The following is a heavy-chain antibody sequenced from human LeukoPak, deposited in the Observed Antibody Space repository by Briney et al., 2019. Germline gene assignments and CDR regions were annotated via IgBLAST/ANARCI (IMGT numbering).Heavy chain of an antibody. CDR2: IWYDGSNK. V-gene: IGHV3-33*08. D-gene: IGHD3-22*01. Sequence: GGSLRLSCAASGFTFSDYILDWVRQAPGKGLEWVAVIWYDGSNKYYADSVKGRFTISRDNSKNTLYLQMNSLRAEDTAVYYCARAFPPSYYDSSGYVDYWGQGTLVTVSS. CDR3: ARAFPPSYYDSSGYVDY. CDR1: GFTFSDYI. J-gene: IGHJ4*02.